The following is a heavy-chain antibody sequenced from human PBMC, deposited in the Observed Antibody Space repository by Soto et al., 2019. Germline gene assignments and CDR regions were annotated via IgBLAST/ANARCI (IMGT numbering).Heavy chain of an antibody. CDR3: ASGRGYDILTGYYPYFDY. D-gene: IGHD3-9*01. CDR2: ISWNSDSI. Sequence: GGSLRLSCAASGFTFSSYSMNWVRQAPGKGLEWVSGISWNSDSIGYADSVKGRFTISRDNAKKSLYLQMNSLRAEDTALYYCASGRGYDILTGYYPYFDYWGQGTPVTVSS. V-gene: IGHV3-9*01. J-gene: IGHJ4*02. CDR1: GFTFSSYS.